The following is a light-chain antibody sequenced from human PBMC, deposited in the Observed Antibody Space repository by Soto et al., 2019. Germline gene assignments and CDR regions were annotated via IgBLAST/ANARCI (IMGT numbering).Light chain of an antibody. V-gene: IGKV1D-12*01. J-gene: IGKJ3*01. Sequence: DIQMTQSPSSVSASVGDRVTITCRASQGIYNWLAWYQQKPGKAPKILISAVSNLQSGVPSRFSGSGYGTDFTLTISSLQPEDFATYYCQQANTFPLTLGHGTKVDIK. CDR1: QGIYNW. CDR2: AVS. CDR3: QQANTFPLT.